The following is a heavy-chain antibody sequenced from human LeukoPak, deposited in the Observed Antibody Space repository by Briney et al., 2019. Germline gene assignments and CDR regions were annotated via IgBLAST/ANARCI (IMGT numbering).Heavy chain of an antibody. J-gene: IGHJ4*02. Sequence: SETLSLTCTVSGYSISSGYYWGWIRQPPGKGLEWIGSIYHSGSTYYNPSLKSRVTISVDTSKNQFSLKLSSVTAADTAVYYCARDSFITMVRGGFDYWGQGTLVTVSS. CDR3: ARDSFITMVRGGFDY. V-gene: IGHV4-38-2*02. CDR2: IYHSGST. CDR1: GYSISSGYY. D-gene: IGHD3-10*01.